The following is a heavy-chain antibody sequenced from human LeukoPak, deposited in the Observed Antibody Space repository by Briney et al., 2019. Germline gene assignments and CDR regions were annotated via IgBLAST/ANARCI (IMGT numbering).Heavy chain of an antibody. Sequence: TLPLTCTVSGGSISRGGYYWSWIRQPPRKGLEWNRYIYHSGSTYYNPSLKSRVTISVDRSKNQFSLKLSSVTAADTAVYYCAAFPKALQTKSYYYYYMDVWGKGTTVTVSS. D-gene: IGHD4-11*01. CDR3: AAFPKALQTKSYYYYYMDV. CDR2: IYHSGST. CDR1: GGSISRGGYY. V-gene: IGHV4-30-2*01. J-gene: IGHJ6*03.